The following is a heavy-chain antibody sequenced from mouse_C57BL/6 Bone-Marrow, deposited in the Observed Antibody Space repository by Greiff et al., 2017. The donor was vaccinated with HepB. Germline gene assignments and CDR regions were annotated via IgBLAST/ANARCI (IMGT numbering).Heavy chain of an antibody. CDR3: AISLGRGYAMDY. CDR1: GYSITSDY. D-gene: IGHD4-1*01. Sequence: EVMLVESGPGLAKPSQTLSLTCSVSGYSITSDYWNWIRKFPGNKLEYMGDISYSGSTYYNPSLKSRISITRDTSKNQYYLQLNSVTTEDTATYYCAISLGRGYAMDYWGQGTSVPVSS. CDR2: ISYSGST. J-gene: IGHJ4*01. V-gene: IGHV3-8*01.